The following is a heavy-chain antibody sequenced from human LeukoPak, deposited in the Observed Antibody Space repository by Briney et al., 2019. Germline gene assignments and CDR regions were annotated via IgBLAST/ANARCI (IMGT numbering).Heavy chain of an antibody. J-gene: IGHJ4*02. D-gene: IGHD4-17*01. V-gene: IGHV3-11*01. CDR2: ISTSGNTI. Sequence: GGSLRLSCVGSGFIFRDYPMIWMRQAPGKGLEWISYISTSGNTIYYADSVEGRFTISRDNAKNSQYLQMNSLRVEDTALYYCARAQTYGDSRLLLDYWGQGTLVTVSS. CDR1: GFIFRDYP. CDR3: ARAQTYGDSRLLLDY.